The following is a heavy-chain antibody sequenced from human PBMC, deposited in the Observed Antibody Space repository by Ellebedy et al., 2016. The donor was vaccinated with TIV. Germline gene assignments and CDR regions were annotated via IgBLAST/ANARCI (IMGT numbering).Heavy chain of an antibody. V-gene: IGHV5-51*01. CDR3: ARGSGWPHIIDY. J-gene: IGHJ4*02. D-gene: IGHD6-19*01. CDR1: GDTFTKFW. Sequence: GGSLRLXXSVSGDTFTKFWVGWVRQLPGKGLEWMGIIYPGDSDTRLNPSLRGRVSITADNSINSAYLQWSSLEASDSGMYYCARGSGWPHIIDYWGQGTRVTVSS. CDR2: IYPGDSDT.